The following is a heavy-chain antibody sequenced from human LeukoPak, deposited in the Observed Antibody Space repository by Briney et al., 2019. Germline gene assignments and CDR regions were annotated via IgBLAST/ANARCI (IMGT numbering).Heavy chain of an antibody. J-gene: IGHJ2*01. CDR2: ISHSANT. CDR3: ARYSTTWPYWYLDL. Sequence: SETLSLTCTVSGGSMISGAYSWSWVRQPPGTGLEWIGYISHSANTYYKPSLKSRVTISVDRSKNQFSLKLTSVTAADTAVYYCARYSTTWPYWYLDLWGRGALVTVSS. V-gene: IGHV4-30-2*01. D-gene: IGHD6-13*01. CDR1: GGSMISGAYS.